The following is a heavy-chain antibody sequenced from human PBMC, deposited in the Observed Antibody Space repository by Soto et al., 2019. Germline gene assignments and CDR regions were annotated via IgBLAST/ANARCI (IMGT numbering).Heavy chain of an antibody. V-gene: IGHV1-69*08. Sequence: QVQLVQSGAEVKKPGSSVRVACRASGDIFNRYTITWVRQVPGQGLQWMGRIIPVLGAPNYAQRFRGRVTISADKSTTSVYMDLSSLTSGDTAVYYCARAEGGGGSWHASWGQGTLVTVSS. CDR3: ARAEGGGGSWHAS. CDR2: IIPVLGAP. J-gene: IGHJ5*02. CDR1: GDIFNRYT. D-gene: IGHD2-15*01.